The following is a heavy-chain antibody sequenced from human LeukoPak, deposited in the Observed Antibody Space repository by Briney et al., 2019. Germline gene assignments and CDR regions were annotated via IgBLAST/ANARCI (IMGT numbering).Heavy chain of an antibody. Sequence: PSETLSLTCTVSGGSISSYYWSWIRQPPGKGLEWIGYIYYSGSTNYNPSLKSRVTISVDTSKNQFSLKLSSVTAADTAVYYCARARETYCGGDCYSSWFDPWGQGTPVTVSS. CDR3: ARARETYCGGDCYSSWFDP. CDR2: IYYSGST. V-gene: IGHV4-59*01. D-gene: IGHD2-21*01. CDR1: GGSISSYY. J-gene: IGHJ5*02.